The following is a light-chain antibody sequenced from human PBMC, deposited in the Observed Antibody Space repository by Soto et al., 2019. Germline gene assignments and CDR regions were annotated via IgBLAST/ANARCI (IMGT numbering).Light chain of an antibody. CDR1: QSASSY. Sequence: DIGWTQSPSARSLSHGERATLSCRASQSASSYLAWYQQKPGQAPRLLIYDASNRATGIPARFSGSGSGTDFTLTISSLEPEDFAVYYCRQRCNWRWTVGQGTKVDI. CDR3: RQRCNWRWT. J-gene: IGKJ1*01. V-gene: IGKV3-11*01. CDR2: DAS.